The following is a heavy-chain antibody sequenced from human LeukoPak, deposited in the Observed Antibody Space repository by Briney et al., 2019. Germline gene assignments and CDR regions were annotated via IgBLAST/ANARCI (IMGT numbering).Heavy chain of an antibody. J-gene: IGHJ4*02. D-gene: IGHD2-15*01. Sequence: SETLSLTCPVSGGSISSSSYYWGWIRQPPGKGLEWIGSIYYSGSTYYNPSLKSRVTISVDTSKNQFSLKLSSVTAADTAVYYCARSDCSGGSCYGPIIYWGQGTLVTVSS. CDR1: GGSISSSSYY. CDR3: ARSDCSGGSCYGPIIY. CDR2: IYYSGST. V-gene: IGHV4-39*01.